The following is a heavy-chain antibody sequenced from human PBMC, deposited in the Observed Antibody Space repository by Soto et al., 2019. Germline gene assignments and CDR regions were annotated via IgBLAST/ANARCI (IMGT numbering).Heavy chain of an antibody. CDR2: IYPGDSET. V-gene: IGHV5-51*01. Sequence: PXDSLTISCEGSGYSFTNEWIAWLRQMPGKGLEWMGIIYPGDSETRYSPSFQGQVTISADKSITTAYLQWSSLKASDTAMYYCARQIGHYGLDVWGQGTPVTVSS. CDR3: ARQIGHYGLDV. J-gene: IGHJ6*02. CDR1: GYSFTNEW.